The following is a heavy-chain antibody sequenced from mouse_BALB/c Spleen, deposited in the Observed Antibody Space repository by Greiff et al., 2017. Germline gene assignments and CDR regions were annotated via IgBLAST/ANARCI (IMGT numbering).Heavy chain of an antibody. CDR2: ISSGGST. CDR3: ARRREGNSYAMDY. J-gene: IGHJ4*01. D-gene: IGHD2-1*01. Sequence: EVHLVESGGGLVKPGGSLKLSCAASGFTFSSYAMSWVRQTPEKRLEWVASISSGGSTYYPDSVKGRFTISRDNARNILYLQMSSLRSEDTAMYYCARRREGNSYAMDYWGQGTSVTVSS. CDR1: GFTFSSYA. V-gene: IGHV5-6-5*01.